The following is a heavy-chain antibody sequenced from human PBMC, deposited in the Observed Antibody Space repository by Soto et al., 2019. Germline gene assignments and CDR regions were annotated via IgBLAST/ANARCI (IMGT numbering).Heavy chain of an antibody. D-gene: IGHD4-17*01. CDR1: GDSISSGYY. CDR2: IYYSGST. V-gene: IGHV4-31*03. CDR3: ARDQGGFGDYAV. Sequence: QVQLQESGPGLVKPSQTLSLTCTVSGDSISSGYYWSWIRQHPGKGLEWIGYIYYSGSTYYNPSLNSRVTMSVDTSKSQCSLSLTSVTAAGTAVYYCARDQGGFGDYAVWGQGTTVIVSS. J-gene: IGHJ6*02.